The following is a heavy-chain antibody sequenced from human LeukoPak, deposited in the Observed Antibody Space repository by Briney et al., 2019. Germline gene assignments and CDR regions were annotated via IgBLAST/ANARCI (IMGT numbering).Heavy chain of an antibody. CDR2: ISSSGSTI. V-gene: IGHV3-48*03. Sequence: GGSLRLSCAASGFTFSSYEMNWVRQAPGKGLEWVSYISSSGSTIYYADSVKGRFTISRDNAKNTLYLQMNSLRAEDTAVYYCARALDYYDSSGYSLNLYYYYYMDVWGKGTTVTISS. CDR1: GFTFSSYE. J-gene: IGHJ6*03. D-gene: IGHD3-22*01. CDR3: ARALDYYDSSGYSLNLYYYYYMDV.